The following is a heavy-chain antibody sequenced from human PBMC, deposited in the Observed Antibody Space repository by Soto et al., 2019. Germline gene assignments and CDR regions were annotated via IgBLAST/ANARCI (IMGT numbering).Heavy chain of an antibody. D-gene: IGHD2-2*02. V-gene: IGHV3-33*01. CDR2: IWYDGSNK. Sequence: QVQLVESGGGVVQPGRSLRLSCEASGFSFNNYGMHWVRQAPGKGLEWVAIIWYDGSNKYYAESVKGRFTVSRDYSKNTWYLQLDSRRADDTAVYYCARDGSYCSPTSCDTRRAVYWYFALWGRGTPVTVSS. CDR3: ARDGSYCSPTSCDTRRAVYWYFAL. CDR1: GFSFNNYG. J-gene: IGHJ2*01.